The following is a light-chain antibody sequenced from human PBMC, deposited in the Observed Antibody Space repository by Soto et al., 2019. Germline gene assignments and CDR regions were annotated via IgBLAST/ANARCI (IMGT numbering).Light chain of an antibody. CDR3: HQRDEWPWT. Sequence: EIVLTQSPATLSLSRGERATLSCRASQSVRNYLAWYQQKPGQAPRLLIFDASNRATGIPARFSGSGSGTDFTLTISSLEPEDFAVYFCHQRDEWPWTFGQGTKVDIK. V-gene: IGKV3-11*01. CDR2: DAS. CDR1: QSVRNY. J-gene: IGKJ1*01.